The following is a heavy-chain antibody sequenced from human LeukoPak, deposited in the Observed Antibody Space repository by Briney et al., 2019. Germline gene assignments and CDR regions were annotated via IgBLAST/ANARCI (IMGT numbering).Heavy chain of an antibody. Sequence: ASVKVSCKVSGYTLTELSMHWVRQAPGKGLEWMGGFDPEDGETIYAQKFQDRVTMTEDTSTDTAYMELSSLRSEDTAVYYCATDPPTVAGTPLDAFDIWGQGTMVTVSS. CDR3: ATDPPTVAGTPLDAFDI. D-gene: IGHD6-19*01. CDR1: GYTLTELS. J-gene: IGHJ3*02. CDR2: FDPEDGET. V-gene: IGHV1-24*01.